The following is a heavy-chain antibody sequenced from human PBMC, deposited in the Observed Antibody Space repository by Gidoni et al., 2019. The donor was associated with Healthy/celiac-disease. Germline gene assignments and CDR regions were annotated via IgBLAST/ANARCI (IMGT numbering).Heavy chain of an antibody. CDR1: GFTFSSYS. CDR3: ARDGFDFDWLLDY. J-gene: IGHJ4*02. V-gene: IGHV3-21*01. Sequence: EVQLVESGGGLVKPGGSLRLSCAASGFTFSSYSMKGVRQAPGKGLEWVSSISSSSSYIYYADSVKCRFTISRYNAKNSLYLQMNSLRAEDTAVYYCARDGFDFDWLLDYWGQVTLVTVSS. D-gene: IGHD3-9*01. CDR2: ISSSSSYI.